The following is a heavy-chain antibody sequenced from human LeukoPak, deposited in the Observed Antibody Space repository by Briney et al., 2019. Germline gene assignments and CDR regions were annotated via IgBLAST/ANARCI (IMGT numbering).Heavy chain of an antibody. CDR3: AREGHSSSSRPSDY. CDR1: GGSISSYY. J-gene: IGHJ4*02. V-gene: IGHV4-4*07. CDR2: IYTSGST. Sequence: SETLSLTCTVSGGSISSYYWSWIRQPAGKGLEWIGRIYTSGSTNYNPSLKSRVTMSVDTSKNQFSPKLSSVTAADTAVYYCAREGHSSSSRPSDYWGQGTLVTVSS. D-gene: IGHD6-6*01.